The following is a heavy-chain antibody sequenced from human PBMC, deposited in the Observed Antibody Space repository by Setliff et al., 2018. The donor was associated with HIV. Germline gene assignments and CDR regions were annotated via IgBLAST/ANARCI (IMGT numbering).Heavy chain of an antibody. Sequence: ASVKVSCKSSGYSFGDYYIHWVRQAPGQGLEWMGVINPAGGDSHYAQKFQGRVTVTRDASTSTVYMDLSSLRSDDTAVYFCARVYCSIASCYDEYYFDYWGQGTQVTVSS. CDR1: GYSFGDYY. CDR2: INPAGGDS. J-gene: IGHJ4*02. V-gene: IGHV1-46*01. D-gene: IGHD2-2*01. CDR3: ARVYCSIASCYDEYYFDY.